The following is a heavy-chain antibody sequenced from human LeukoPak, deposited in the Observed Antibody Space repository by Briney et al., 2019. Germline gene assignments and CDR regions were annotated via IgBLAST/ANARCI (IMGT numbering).Heavy chain of an antibody. J-gene: IGHJ4*02. CDR1: GFTFSSYN. V-gene: IGHV3-21*05. CDR2: ISSSSSYI. D-gene: IGHD2-2*01. Sequence: GGSLRLSCAASGFTFSSYNMNWVRQAPGKGLEWVSYISSSSSYIYYADSVKGRFTISRDNAKNSLYLQMNSLRAEDTAVYYCARDLCEYQLLCGVDYWGQGTLVTVSS. CDR3: ARDLCEYQLLCGVDY.